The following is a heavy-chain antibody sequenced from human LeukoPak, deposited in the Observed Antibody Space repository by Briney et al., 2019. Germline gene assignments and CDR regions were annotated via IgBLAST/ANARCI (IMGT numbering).Heavy chain of an antibody. CDR3: ARRGMTTIDY. CDR2: IYYSGST. J-gene: IGHJ4*02. CDR1: GGSISSYY. D-gene: IGHD4-11*01. V-gene: IGHV4-59*12. Sequence: SETLSLTCTVSGGSISSYYWSWIRQPPGKGLEWIGYIYYSGSTNYNPSLKSRVTISVDTSKNQFSLKLSSVTAADTAVYYCARRGMTTIDYWGQGSLVTVSS.